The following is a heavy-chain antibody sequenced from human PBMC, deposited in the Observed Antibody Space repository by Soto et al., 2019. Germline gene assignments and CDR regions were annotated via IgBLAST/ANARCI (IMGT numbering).Heavy chain of an antibody. D-gene: IGHD1-20*01. J-gene: IGHJ4*02. CDR1: RFTFSDYY. CDR2: ISSSSSYT. CDR3: ARDKRRITGNRGEFDH. V-gene: IGHV3-11*06. Sequence: PXGCLRLSCSASRFTFSDYYMGWIRQAPGKGLEWVSYISSSSSYTNYADSVKGRFTISRDNAKNSLYLQMNSLRAEDTAVYYCARDKRRITGNRGEFDHWGQGTLVTVSS.